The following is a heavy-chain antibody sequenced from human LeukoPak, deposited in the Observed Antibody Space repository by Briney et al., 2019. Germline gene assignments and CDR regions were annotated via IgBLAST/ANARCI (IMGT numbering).Heavy chain of an antibody. J-gene: IGHJ3*02. D-gene: IGHD1-26*01. CDR2: IIPIVGTA. V-gene: IGHV1-69*05. Sequence: SVKFCCNASGSTFSSYAISWVRPAPGQGLEWMGGIIPIVGTANYAQKFQGRVTITTDESTSTAYKELSSLRSEDTAVYYCASGGSQDAFDIWGQGTMVTVSS. CDR3: ASGGSQDAFDI. CDR1: GSTFSSYA.